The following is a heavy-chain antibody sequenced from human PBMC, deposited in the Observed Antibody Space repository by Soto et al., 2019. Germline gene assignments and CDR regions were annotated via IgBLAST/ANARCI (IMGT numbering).Heavy chain of an antibody. CDR2: ISSNGGST. V-gene: IGHV3-64D*06. CDR1: GFTFSGSA. Sequence: PGGSLRLSCSASGFTFSGSAMHWVRQAPGKGLEHVSAISSNGGSTYYADSVKGRFTISRDNSKNTLYLQMSSLRTEDTAVYYCVKVGYCSSINCYYAFDIWGQGTMVTVSS. CDR3: VKVGYCSSINCYYAFDI. J-gene: IGHJ3*02. D-gene: IGHD2-2*01.